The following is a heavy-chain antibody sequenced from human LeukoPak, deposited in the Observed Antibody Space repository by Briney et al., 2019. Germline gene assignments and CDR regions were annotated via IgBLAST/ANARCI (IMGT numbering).Heavy chain of an antibody. V-gene: IGHV3-23*01. D-gene: IGHD6-13*01. Sequence: GGSLRLSCAASRFTFSTFAMNWVRQAPGKGLEWVSAFSATDGSAQYAESVEGRFTISRDNSKNTLFLQMNSLGAEDTAVYYCARAKIAAAGTGAFDVWGQGTLVTVSS. J-gene: IGHJ3*01. CDR3: ARAKIAAAGTGAFDV. CDR1: RFTFSTFA. CDR2: FSATDGSA.